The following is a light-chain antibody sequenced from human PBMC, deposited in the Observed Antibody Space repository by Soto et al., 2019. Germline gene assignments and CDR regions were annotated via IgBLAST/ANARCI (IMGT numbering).Light chain of an antibody. J-gene: IGLJ3*02. V-gene: IGLV2-8*01. CDR1: SSDVGAYNF. CDR3: CSYAGNGAWV. Sequence: QSVLTQLPSASGSPGQSVTISCTGTSSDVGAYNFVSWYQQYPGKAPRLLIYELTKRPSGVPDRFSGSKSGNTASLTISGLQAEDEGDFFCCSYAGNGAWVFGGGTKLTVL. CDR2: ELT.